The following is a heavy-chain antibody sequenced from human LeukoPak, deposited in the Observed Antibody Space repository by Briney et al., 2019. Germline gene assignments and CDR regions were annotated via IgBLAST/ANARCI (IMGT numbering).Heavy chain of an antibody. Sequence: GGSLRLSCAASGFTLDNYNFNWVRQAPGKGLEWVASIRSYSSYIHYADSVKGRFTISGDNSKNTLYLQMNSLRAEDTAVYYCAKDYSKTSYYGSGTYYRPNWFHPWGQGTVVTVSS. CDR1: GFTLDNYN. D-gene: IGHD3-10*01. V-gene: IGHV3-21*01. CDR3: AKDYSKTSYYGSGTYYRPNWFHP. CDR2: IRSYSSYI. J-gene: IGHJ5*02.